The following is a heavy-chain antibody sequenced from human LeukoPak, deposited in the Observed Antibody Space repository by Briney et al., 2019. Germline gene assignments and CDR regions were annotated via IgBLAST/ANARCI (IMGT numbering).Heavy chain of an antibody. J-gene: IGHJ6*03. D-gene: IGHD4-17*01. CDR1: GYTLTELS. Sequence: ASVKVSCKVSGYTLTELSMHWVRQAPGKGLEWMGGFDPEDGETIYAQKFQGRVTMTRDMSTSTVYMELSSLRSEDTAVYYCATRGAVTTGRYSYYYYMDVWGKGTTVTVSS. CDR2: FDPEDGET. CDR3: ATRGAVTTGRYSYYYYMDV. V-gene: IGHV1-24*01.